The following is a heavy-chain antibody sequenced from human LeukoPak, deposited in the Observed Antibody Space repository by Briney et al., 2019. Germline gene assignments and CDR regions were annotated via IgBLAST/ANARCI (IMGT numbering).Heavy chain of an antibody. CDR3: TTDGIGYLFNY. Sequence: GGSLRLSCAASGFTFSSYAMSWVRQAPGKGLEWVSSISGYGGNTYYADSVKGRFTISRDNSKNTLYLQMNSQRAEDTAVYYCTTDGIGYLFNYWGQGSLVIVSS. J-gene: IGHJ4*02. D-gene: IGHD3-22*01. V-gene: IGHV3-23*01. CDR1: GFTFSSYA. CDR2: ISGYGGNT.